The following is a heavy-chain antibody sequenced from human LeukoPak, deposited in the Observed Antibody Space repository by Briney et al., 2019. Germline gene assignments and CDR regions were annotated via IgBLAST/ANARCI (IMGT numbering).Heavy chain of an antibody. CDR3: ARGLYSSSWYLGY. CDR2: IYSGGST. Sequence: PGGSLRLSCAASGFTVSSNYMSWVRQAPGKGLEWVSVIYSGGSTYYADSVKGRFTISRDNSKNTLYLQMNSLRAEDTAVHYCARGLYSSSWYLGYWGQGTLVTVSS. D-gene: IGHD6-13*01. V-gene: IGHV3-53*01. J-gene: IGHJ4*02. CDR1: GFTVSSNY.